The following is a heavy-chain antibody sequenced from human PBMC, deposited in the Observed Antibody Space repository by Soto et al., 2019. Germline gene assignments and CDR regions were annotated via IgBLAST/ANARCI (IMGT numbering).Heavy chain of an antibody. J-gene: IGHJ6*02. CDR3: ASVRSYSYGQGYGMDV. CDR2: ISSSSGYI. CDR1: GFTFSTYN. V-gene: IGHV3-21*01. Sequence: EVQLVESGGGLVKPGGSLRLSCAASGFTFSTYNMNWVRQAPGKGLEWVSPISSSSGYIYYADSVKGRFTISRDDAKKSLSLQMNSLRAADTAVYYCASVRSYSYGQGYGMDVWGQGTTVTVSS. D-gene: IGHD5-18*01.